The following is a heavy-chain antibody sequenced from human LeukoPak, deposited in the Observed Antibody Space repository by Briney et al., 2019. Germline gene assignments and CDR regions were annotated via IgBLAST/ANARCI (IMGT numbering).Heavy chain of an antibody. V-gene: IGHV3-21*01. CDR3: VTDGADYYDSTGYPIYFDY. D-gene: IGHD3-22*01. J-gene: IGHJ4*02. Sequence: PGGSLRLSCAASGFTFSNYNMNWVRQDPGKGLEWVSCISSSSTYIYYADSVKGRFTISRDNAKNSLYLQMNSLRAEDTAVYYCVTDGADYYDSTGYPIYFDYWGQGTLVTVSS. CDR1: GFTFSNYN. CDR2: ISSSSTYI.